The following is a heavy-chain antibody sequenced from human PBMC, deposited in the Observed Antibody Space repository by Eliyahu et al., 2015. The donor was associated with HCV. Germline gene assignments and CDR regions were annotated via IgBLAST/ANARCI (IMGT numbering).Heavy chain of an antibody. CDR3: NTEGHDSPGYH. V-gene: IGHV3-15*01. CDR1: GFTYISNAW. J-gene: IGHJ4*02. D-gene: IGHD3-22*01. CDR2: IKSKSEGGPT. Sequence: LVESGGGLVKPGGSLRLSCXGSGFTYISNAWLSWVRQAPGKGLEWVGRIKSKSEGGPTYYAAPVEGRFTVSRDDSKNMLYLQMNSLKTEDTGVYYCNTEGHDSPGYHWGQGTLVTVSS.